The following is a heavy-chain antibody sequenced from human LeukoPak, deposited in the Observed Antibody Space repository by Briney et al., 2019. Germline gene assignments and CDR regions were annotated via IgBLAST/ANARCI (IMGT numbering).Heavy chain of an antibody. CDR1: GGTFSSYA. V-gene: IGHV1-69*04. CDR2: IIPILGIA. CDR3: ARVRDYDYVWGSYRSPYYFDY. Sequence: GASVKVSCEASGGTFSSYAISWVRQAPGQGLEWMGRIIPILGIANYAQKFQGRVTITADKSTSTAYMELSSLRSEDTAVYYCARVRDYDYVWGSYRSPYYFDYWGQGTLVTVSS. J-gene: IGHJ4*02. D-gene: IGHD3-16*02.